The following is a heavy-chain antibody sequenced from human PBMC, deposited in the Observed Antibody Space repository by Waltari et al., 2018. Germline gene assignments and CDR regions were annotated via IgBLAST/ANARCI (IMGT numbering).Heavy chain of an antibody. J-gene: IGHJ4*02. CDR2: IWYDGSNK. CDR1: GFTFSSYG. V-gene: IGHV3-33*06. CDR3: AKGMKDIVVVPAAKGFDY. Sequence: QVQLVESGGGVVQPGRSLRLSCAASGFTFSSYGMHWVRQAPGKGLEWVAVIWYDGSNKYYADSVKGRFTISRDNSKNTLYLQMNSLRAEDTAVYYCAKGMKDIVVVPAAKGFDYWGQGTLVTVSS. D-gene: IGHD2-2*01.